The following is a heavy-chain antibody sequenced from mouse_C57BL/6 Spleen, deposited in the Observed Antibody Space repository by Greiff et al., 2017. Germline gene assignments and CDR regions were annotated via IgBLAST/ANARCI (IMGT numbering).Heavy chain of an antibody. D-gene: IGHD1-1*01. CDR3: ARGYGSSYGRGAMDY. V-gene: IGHV1-47*01. Sequence: VQLQSSGAELVKPGASVKMSCKASGYTFTTYPIEWMKQNHGKSLEWIGNFQPYHDDTKYNEKFKGKATLAVDTSSSTVYLELSRLTSDDSAVCYSARGYGSSYGRGAMDYWGQGASVTGSS. CDR2: FQPYHDDT. J-gene: IGHJ4*01. CDR1: GYTFTTYP.